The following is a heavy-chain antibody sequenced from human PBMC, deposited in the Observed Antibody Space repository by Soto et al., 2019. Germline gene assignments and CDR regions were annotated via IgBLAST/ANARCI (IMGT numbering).Heavy chain of an antibody. V-gene: IGHV3-23*01. J-gene: IGHJ4*02. D-gene: IGHD3-10*01. CDR1: GFTLSNYG. CDR3: AGGITGSGWSI. CDR2: IFGGDAP. Sequence: EGHLLESGGGLVQPGGSLRLSCAASGFTLSNYGMNWVRQAPGKGLEWVSGIFGGDAPTYTDSVKGRFTISRDNSKNTLFLQMNSLRVEDKAIYHCAGGITGSGWSIWGQGTLVAVSS.